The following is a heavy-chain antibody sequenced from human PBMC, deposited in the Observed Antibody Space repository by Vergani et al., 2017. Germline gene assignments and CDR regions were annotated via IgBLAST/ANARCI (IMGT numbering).Heavy chain of an antibody. CDR1: GGSISSGSYY. D-gene: IGHD6-19*01. J-gene: IGHJ4*02. CDR3: ARHDRSHIAVAGTRFDY. Sequence: QVQLQESGPGLVKPSQTLSLTCTVSGGSISSGSYYWGWIRQPPGKGLEWIGSIYYSGSTYYNPSLKRRVTISVDTSKNQFSLKLSSVTAADTAVYYCARHDRSHIAVAGTRFDYWGQGTLVTVSS. CDR2: IYYSGST. V-gene: IGHV4-39*01.